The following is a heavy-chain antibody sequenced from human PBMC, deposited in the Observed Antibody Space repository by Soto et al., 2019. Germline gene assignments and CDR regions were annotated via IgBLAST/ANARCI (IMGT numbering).Heavy chain of an antibody. D-gene: IGHD6-19*01. J-gene: IGHJ6*04. CDR1: GGTFSNYA. V-gene: IGHV1-69*12. CDR3: AGGEAVDGLYNYNGLDV. Sequence: QGQRVQSGAEVKKPGSSVKVSCKVSGGTFSNYAIDWVRLAPGHGLEWMGGIVPIFGTTYYTQKFQGRATIIAQDSTTTAYLEMSSMRSEDTAIYYCAGGEAVDGLYNYNGLDVWGKGTAVTFS. CDR2: IVPIFGTT.